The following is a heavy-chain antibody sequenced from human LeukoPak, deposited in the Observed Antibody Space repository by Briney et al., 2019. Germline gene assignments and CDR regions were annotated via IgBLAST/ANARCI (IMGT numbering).Heavy chain of an antibody. D-gene: IGHD3-3*01. CDR2: IIPIFGTA. J-gene: IGHJ4*02. V-gene: IGHV1-69*13. Sequence: ASVKVSCKASGGTFSSYAISWARQAPGQGLEWMGGIIPIFGTANYAQKFQGRVTITADESTSTAYMELSRLRSDDTAVYYCARTNITIFGVVIKYYFDYWGQGTLVTVSS. CDR3: ARTNITIFGVVIKYYFDY. CDR1: GGTFSSYA.